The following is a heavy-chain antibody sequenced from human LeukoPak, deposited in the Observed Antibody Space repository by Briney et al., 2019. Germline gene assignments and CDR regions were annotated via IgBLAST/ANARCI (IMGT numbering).Heavy chain of an antibody. J-gene: IGHJ3*02. Sequence: GASVKVSCKASGYTFTSYDINWVRQATGQGLEWMGWMNPNSGNTGYAQKFQGRVTMTRNTSISTAYMELSSLRSEDTAVYYGARGYSSSWYNRVDIWGQGTMVTVSS. V-gene: IGHV1-8*01. D-gene: IGHD6-13*01. CDR2: MNPNSGNT. CDR3: ARGYSSSWYNRVDI. CDR1: GYTFTSYD.